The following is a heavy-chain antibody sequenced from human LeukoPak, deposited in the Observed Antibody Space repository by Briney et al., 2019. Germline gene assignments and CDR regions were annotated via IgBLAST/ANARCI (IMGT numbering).Heavy chain of an antibody. CDR2: INHSGST. J-gene: IGHJ4*02. Sequence: PSETLSLTCAVYGGSFSGYYWSWIRQPPGKGLEWSGEINHSGSTNYNPYLKSRVTISVDTSKNQFSLKLSSVTAADTAVYYCARGVVLWFADAFDYWGQGTLVTVSS. CDR3: ARGVVLWFADAFDY. CDR1: GGSFSGYY. D-gene: IGHD3-10*01. V-gene: IGHV4-34*01.